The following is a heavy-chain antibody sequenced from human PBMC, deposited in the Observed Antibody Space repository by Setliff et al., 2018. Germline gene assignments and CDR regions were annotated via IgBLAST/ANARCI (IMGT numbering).Heavy chain of an antibody. V-gene: IGHV3-7*01. J-gene: IGHJ3*01. CDR1: RFTFSNYW. CDR2: IKEDGSEK. D-gene: IGHD3-22*01. CDR3: VRDRWKVIVNRGDDAFDL. Sequence: PGGSLRLSCAASRFTFSNYWMSWVRQAPGKGLKWVANIKEDGSEKYYVDSVKGRFTISRDNAKNSLDLQMNSLRGEDTAVYYCVRDRWKVIVNRGDDAFDLWGQGAMVTVSS.